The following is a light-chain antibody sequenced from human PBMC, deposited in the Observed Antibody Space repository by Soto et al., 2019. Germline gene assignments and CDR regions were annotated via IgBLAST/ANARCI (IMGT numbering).Light chain of an antibody. CDR2: AAS. V-gene: IGKV1-39*01. CDR3: QQSYSTPRT. J-gene: IGKJ3*01. Sequence: DIQMTQSPSSLCASAGDRVTITCRASQSISSYLNWYQQKPGKAPKLLIYAASSLHSGVPSRFSGSGSGTDFTLTISSLQPEDFATYYSQQSYSTPRTFGPGTKVDIK. CDR1: QSISSY.